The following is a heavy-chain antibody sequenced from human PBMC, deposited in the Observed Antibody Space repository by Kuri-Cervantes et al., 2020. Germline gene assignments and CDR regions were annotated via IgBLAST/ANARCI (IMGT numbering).Heavy chain of an antibody. J-gene: IGHJ4*02. Sequence: ASVKVSCKASGYTFTSYGISWVRQAPGQGLEWMGWISAYNGNTNYAQKLQGRVTITADESTSTAYMELSSLRSEDTAVYYCAKDRLDYDFWSGYYLNYFDYWGQGTLVTVSS. CDR1: GYTFTSYG. V-gene: IGHV1-18*01. D-gene: IGHD3-3*01. CDR3: AKDRLDYDFWSGYYLNYFDY. CDR2: ISAYNGNT.